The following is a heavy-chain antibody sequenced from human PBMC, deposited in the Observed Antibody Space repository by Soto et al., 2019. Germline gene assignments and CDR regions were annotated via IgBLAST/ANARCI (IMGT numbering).Heavy chain of an antibody. CDR3: ARDGVRSKLAFKKDWFDP. D-gene: IGHD2-8*01. J-gene: IGHJ5*02. CDR2: ISGNNDNS. Sequence: QVQLVQSGAEVKKAGASVKVSCKASGYTFNIYGITWVRQAPGQGLEWMGWISGNNDNSKYAQKFQGRDTMTTDTSTSTAYMELRSLRSDDTAVYFCARDGVRSKLAFKKDWFDPWGQGTLVTVSS. CDR1: GYTFNIYG. V-gene: IGHV1-18*01.